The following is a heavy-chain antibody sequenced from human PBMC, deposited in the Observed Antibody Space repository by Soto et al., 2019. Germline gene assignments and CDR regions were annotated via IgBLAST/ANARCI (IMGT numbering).Heavy chain of an antibody. CDR2: ISSSSSYI. CDR3: AGSDCDLDWFDP. D-gene: IGHD2-21*02. J-gene: IGHJ5*02. Sequence: GGSLRLSCAASGFTFSSYSMNWVRQAPGKGLEWVSSISSSSSYIYYADSVKGRYTISRDNAKNSLYLRMNSLRAEDTAVYYCAGSDCDLDWFDPWGQGTLVTVSS. CDR1: GFTFSSYS. V-gene: IGHV3-21*01.